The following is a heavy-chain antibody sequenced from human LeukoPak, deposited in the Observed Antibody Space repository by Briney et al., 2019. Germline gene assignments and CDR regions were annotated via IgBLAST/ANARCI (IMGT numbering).Heavy chain of an antibody. CDR3: AKDHGYTAMVAQGGACDY. Sequence: GGSLTLSCAASGFTFCAHGRSWLPQAPGKGWVGGSVLSGCGGRTYYADSVNGRFTIPRDNPKNTLYLQMNSLRAKQTAVYYCAKDHGYTAMVAQGGACDYWGQGTLVTVSS. J-gene: IGHJ4*02. CDR2: LSGCGGRT. CDR1: GFTFCAHG. V-gene: IGHV3-23*01. D-gene: IGHD5-18*01.